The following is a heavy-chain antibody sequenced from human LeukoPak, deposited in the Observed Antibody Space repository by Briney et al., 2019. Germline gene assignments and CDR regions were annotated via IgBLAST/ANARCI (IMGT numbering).Heavy chain of an antibody. CDR1: GFTFSSNY. CDR2: IYSGGST. V-gene: IGHV3-53*01. CDR3: AKPENSGSDGWV. D-gene: IGHD1-26*01. Sequence: GGSLRLSCAASGFTFSSNYMSWVRQAPGKGLEWVSVIYSGGSTYYSDSVKGRFTISRDNSKNTLYRQMNSLRADDTAVYYCAKPENSGSDGWVWGQGTLVTVSS. J-gene: IGHJ4*02.